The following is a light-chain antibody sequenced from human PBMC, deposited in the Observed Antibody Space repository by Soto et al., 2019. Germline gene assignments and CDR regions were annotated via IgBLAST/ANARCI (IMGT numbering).Light chain of an antibody. V-gene: IGKV4-1*01. CDR1: QSIFYNSRNKDF. CDR2: WAS. J-gene: IGKJ2*01. Sequence: DIVMTQSPDSLAVSLGERATINCKSSQSIFYNSRNKDFLAWYQQKPGHPPKLLIYWASTRESGVPDRSSGSGSGTDFTLTISSLQAEDVALYFCQQYLSTPHTFGQGTRLEIK. CDR3: QQYLSTPHT.